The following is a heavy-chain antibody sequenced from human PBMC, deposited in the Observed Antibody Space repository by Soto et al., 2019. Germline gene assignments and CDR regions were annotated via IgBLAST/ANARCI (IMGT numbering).Heavy chain of an antibody. Sequence: SETLSLTCTVSGDSVSRYYWNWIRQPPGKGLEWIGYIYNSGSTNYNPSLKSRVTISVDTSKNQFSLTLTSVTAADTAVYYCARPPTYPYGSGTTYYFYAMDVWRQGTTVTVSS. J-gene: IGHJ6*02. V-gene: IGHV4-59*02. CDR3: ARPPTYPYGSGTTYYFYAMDV. CDR2: IYNSGST. CDR1: GDSVSRYY. D-gene: IGHD3-10*01.